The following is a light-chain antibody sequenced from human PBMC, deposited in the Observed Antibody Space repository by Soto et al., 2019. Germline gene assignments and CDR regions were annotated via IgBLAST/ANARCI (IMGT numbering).Light chain of an antibody. CDR2: DAS. J-gene: IGKJ5*01. CDR3: QQRGNWPPIT. V-gene: IGKV3-11*01. CDR1: QSVNSY. Sequence: EIVLTQSPATLSLSPGERATLSCRASQSVNSYLAWYQQRPGQAPRLLIYDASNRATGIPARFSGSGSGTDFTLTSSSLEPEDFAIYYCQQRGNWPPITFGQGTRLEI.